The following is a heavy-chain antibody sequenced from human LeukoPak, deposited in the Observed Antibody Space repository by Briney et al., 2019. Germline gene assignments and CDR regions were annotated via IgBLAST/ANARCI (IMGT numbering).Heavy chain of an antibody. Sequence: PSETLSLTCTVSVGSISSSSYYWSWIRQPAGKGLEWIGRIYTSGSTNYNPSLKSRVTMSVDTSKNQFSLKLSSVTAADTAVYYCARELLGWFDPWGQGTLVTVSS. CDR3: ARELLGWFDP. V-gene: IGHV4-61*02. CDR1: VGSISSSSYY. J-gene: IGHJ5*02. CDR2: IYTSGST. D-gene: IGHD3-10*01.